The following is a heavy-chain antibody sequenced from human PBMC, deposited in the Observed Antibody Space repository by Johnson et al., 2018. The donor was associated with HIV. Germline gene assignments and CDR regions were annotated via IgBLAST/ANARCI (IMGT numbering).Heavy chain of an antibody. D-gene: IGHD6-19*01. CDR2: ISYDGSNK. CDR3: ARDHSGWWAWALDI. V-gene: IGHV3-30*04. Sequence: QVQLVESGGGVVQPGRSLRLSCAVSGFTFSSYAMHWVRQAPGKGLEWVTVISYDGSNKYYADSVKGRFTISRDNSKNTLYLQMNSLRVEDTAVYYCARDHSGWWAWALDIWGQGTMGTVSS. CDR1: GFTFSSYA. J-gene: IGHJ3*02.